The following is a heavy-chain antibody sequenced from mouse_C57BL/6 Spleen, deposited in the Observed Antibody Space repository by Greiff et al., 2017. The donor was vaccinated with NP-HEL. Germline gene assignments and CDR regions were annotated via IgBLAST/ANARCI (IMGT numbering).Heavy chain of an antibody. CDR1: GFTFSDYY. V-gene: IGHV5-16*01. Sequence: EVKLVESEGGLVQPGSSMKLSCTASGFTFSDYYMAWVRQVPDKGLEWVANINYDGSSTYYLDSLKSRFIISRDNAKNILYLQMSSLKSEDTATYYCARGNDYDGGSWFAYWGQGTLVTVSA. CDR3: ARGNDYDGGSWFAY. J-gene: IGHJ3*01. CDR2: INYDGSST. D-gene: IGHD2-4*01.